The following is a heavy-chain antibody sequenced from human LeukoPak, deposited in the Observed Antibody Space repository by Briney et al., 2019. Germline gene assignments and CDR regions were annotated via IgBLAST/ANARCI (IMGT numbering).Heavy chain of an antibody. D-gene: IGHD4-23*01. V-gene: IGHV1-2*02. CDR1: GYTFTGYY. J-gene: IGHJ3*01. CDR2: INPNSGGT. Sequence: ASVKVSCKASGYTFTGYYMHWVRQAPGQGLEWMGWINPNSGGTNYAQKFQGRVTMTRDTSISTAYMELSRLRSDDTAVYYCAILYGGGDAFDVWGQGTMVTVSS. CDR3: AILYGGGDAFDV.